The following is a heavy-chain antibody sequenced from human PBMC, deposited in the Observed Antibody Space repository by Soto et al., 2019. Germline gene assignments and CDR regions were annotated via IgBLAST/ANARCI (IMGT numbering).Heavy chain of an antibody. CDR3: ARGGVPAAMGYYYYYGMDV. D-gene: IGHD2-2*01. J-gene: IGHJ6*02. CDR1: GYTFTSYD. Sequence: AASVKVSCKASGYTFTSYDINWVRQATGQGLEWMGWMNPNSGNTGYAQKFQGRVTMTRNTSISTAYMELSSLRSEDTAVYYCARGGVPAAMGYYYYYGMDVWGQGTKVTVS. V-gene: IGHV1-8*01. CDR2: MNPNSGNT.